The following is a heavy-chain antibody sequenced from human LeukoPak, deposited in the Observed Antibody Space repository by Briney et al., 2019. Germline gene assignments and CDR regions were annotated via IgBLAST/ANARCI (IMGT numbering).Heavy chain of an antibody. J-gene: IGHJ6*03. V-gene: IGHV3-48*03. CDR2: ISSSGSTI. Sequence: GGSLRLSCAASGFTFSSYEMNWVRQAPGKGLEWVSYISSSGSTIYYADSVKGRFTISRDNAKNSLYLQTNSLRAEDTAVYYCARARRKWSTPGYYYYYYMDVWGKGTTVTVSS. D-gene: IGHD2-15*01. CDR1: GFTFSSYE. CDR3: ARARRKWSTPGYYYYYYMDV.